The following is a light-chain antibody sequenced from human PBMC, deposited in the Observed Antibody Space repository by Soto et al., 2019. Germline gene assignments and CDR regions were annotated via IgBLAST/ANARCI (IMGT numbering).Light chain of an antibody. CDR3: SSYAGNNNLV. CDR1: SSDVGGYNY. V-gene: IGLV2-8*01. CDR2: EVS. Sequence: QSVLTQPPSASGSPGQSVTISCTGTSSDVGGYNYVSWYQQHPDKAPKLMIYEVSERPSGVPDRFSGSKSGNTASLTVSGLQAEDEADYYCSSYAGNNNLVFGGGTQLTVL. J-gene: IGLJ2*01.